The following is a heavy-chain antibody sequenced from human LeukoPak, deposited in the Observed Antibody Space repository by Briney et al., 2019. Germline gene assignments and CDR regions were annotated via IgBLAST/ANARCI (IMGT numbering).Heavy chain of an antibody. CDR2: IWHDGSVE. J-gene: IGHJ4*02. Sequence: GGSLRLSCAASGFTFSRLGMQWVRQAPGKGLEWVAMIWHDGSVEEYAASVKGRFTISRDNSRDTLFLQMNRLRAEDAAVYYCARDPYSGLFDYWGQGTLVTVSS. CDR1: GFTFSRLG. CDR3: ARDPYSGLFDY. D-gene: IGHD4-11*01. V-gene: IGHV3-33*01.